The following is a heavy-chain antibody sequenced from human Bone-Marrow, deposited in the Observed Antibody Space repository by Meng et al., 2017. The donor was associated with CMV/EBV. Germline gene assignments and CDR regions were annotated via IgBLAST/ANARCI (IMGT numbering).Heavy chain of an antibody. CDR1: GGSVSSGSYY. CDR3: ARGVGHGYDFAFDP. V-gene: IGHV4-61*01. J-gene: IGHJ5*02. D-gene: IGHD5-12*01. CDR2: IYYSGST. Sequence: SETLSLTCTVSGGSVSSGSYYWSWIRQPPGKGLEWIGYIYYSGSTNYNPSLKSRVTISVDTSKNQFSLKLSSVTAADTAVYYCARGVGHGYDFAFDPWGQGTLVTVSS.